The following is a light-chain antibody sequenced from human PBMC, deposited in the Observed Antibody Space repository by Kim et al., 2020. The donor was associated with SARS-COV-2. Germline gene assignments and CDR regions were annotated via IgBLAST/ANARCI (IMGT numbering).Light chain of an antibody. CDR2: VNSDGSH. V-gene: IGLV4-69*01. CDR1: SGNSSYA. J-gene: IGLJ3*02. CDR3: QTWGSGIRV. Sequence: ATVKLTCTLSSGNSSYAIAWHQQQPEKGPRYVMKVNSDGSHSKGDGIPDRFSGSSSGAERYLTISSLQSEDEADYYCQTWGSGIRVFGGGTKVTVL.